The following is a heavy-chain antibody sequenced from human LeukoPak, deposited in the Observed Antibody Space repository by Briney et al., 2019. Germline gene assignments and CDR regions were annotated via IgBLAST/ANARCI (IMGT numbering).Heavy chain of an antibody. CDR1: GYSISSGYY. J-gene: IGHJ3*02. V-gene: IGHV4-38-2*01. Sequence: SETLSLTCAVSGYSISSGYYWGWIRQPPGKGLEWIGSIYHSGSTYYNPSLKSRVTISVDTSKNQSSLKLSSVTAADTAVYYCASRSLDSSFDIWGQGTMVTVSS. CDR3: ASRSLDSSFDI. CDR2: IYHSGST.